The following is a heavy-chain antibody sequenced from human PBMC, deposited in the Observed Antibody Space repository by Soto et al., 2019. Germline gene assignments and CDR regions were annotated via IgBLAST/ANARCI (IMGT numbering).Heavy chain of an antibody. J-gene: IGHJ3*02. CDR3: AAIPGGDIVVVPAAIRGAFDI. Sequence: SVKVSCKXPGFTFTSSAVQWVRQARGQRLEWIGWIVVGSGNTNYAQKFQERVTITRDMSTSTAYMELSSLRSEDTAVYYCAAIPGGDIVVVPAAIRGAFDIWGQGTMVTVSS. V-gene: IGHV1-58*01. D-gene: IGHD2-2*02. CDR2: IVVGSGNT. CDR1: GFTFTSSA.